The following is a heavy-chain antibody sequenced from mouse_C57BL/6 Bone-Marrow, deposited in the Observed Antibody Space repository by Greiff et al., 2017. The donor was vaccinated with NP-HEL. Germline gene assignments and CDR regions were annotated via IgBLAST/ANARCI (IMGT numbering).Heavy chain of an antibody. CDR2: ISNGGGST. V-gene: IGHV5-12*01. CDR1: GFTFSDYY. D-gene: IGHD2-4*01. Sequence: EVLLVESGGGLVQPGGSLKLSCAASGFTFSDYYMYWVRQTPEKRLEWVAYISNGGGSTYYPDTVKGRFPISRDNAKNTLYLQMSRLKSEDTAMYYCARTGDYDVAWFAYWGQGTLVTVSA. J-gene: IGHJ3*01. CDR3: ARTGDYDVAWFAY.